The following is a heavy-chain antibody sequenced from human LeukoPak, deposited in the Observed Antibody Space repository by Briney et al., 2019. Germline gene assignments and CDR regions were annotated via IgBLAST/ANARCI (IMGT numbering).Heavy chain of an antibody. CDR1: GGSFSGYY. CDR3: ARHMGGYSYAIFDY. Sequence: SETLSLTCAVYGGSFSGYYWSWIRQPPGKGLEWIGEINHSGSTNYNPSLKSRVTISVDTSKNQFSLKLSSVTAADTAVYYCARHMGGYSYAIFDYWGQGTLVTVSS. V-gene: IGHV4-34*01. J-gene: IGHJ4*02. CDR2: INHSGST. D-gene: IGHD5-18*01.